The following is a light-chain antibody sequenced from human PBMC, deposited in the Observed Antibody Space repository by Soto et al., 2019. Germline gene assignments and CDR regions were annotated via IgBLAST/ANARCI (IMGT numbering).Light chain of an antibody. CDR2: WAS. CDR3: QQYYSTPPT. V-gene: IGKV4-1*01. J-gene: IGKJ2*01. CDR1: QSVLYSSNNKNY. Sequence: DIVMTQSPDSLAVSLGERATINCKSSQSVLYSSNNKNYLAWYQQKPGQPPKLLIYWASSRESGVPDRFSGSGSGTDLTLPISSLQAEDVAVYYCQQYYSTPPTFGQATKLEIK.